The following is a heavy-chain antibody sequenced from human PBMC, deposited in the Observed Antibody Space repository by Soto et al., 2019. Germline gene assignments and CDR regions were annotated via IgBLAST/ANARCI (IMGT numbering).Heavy chain of an antibody. D-gene: IGHD3-22*01. J-gene: IGHJ5*02. Sequence: GASVKVSCKASGYTFTGYYMHWARQAPGQGLEWMGWINPNSGGTNYARKFQGRVTMTRDTSISTAYMELSRLRSDDTAVYYCARGSDYDPGNWFDPWGQGTLVTVSS. CDR1: GYTFTGYY. CDR2: INPNSGGT. CDR3: ARGSDYDPGNWFDP. V-gene: IGHV1-2*02.